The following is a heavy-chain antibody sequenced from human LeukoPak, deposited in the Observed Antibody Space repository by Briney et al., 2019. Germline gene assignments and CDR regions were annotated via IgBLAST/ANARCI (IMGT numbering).Heavy chain of an antibody. J-gene: IGHJ4*02. Sequence: SETLSLTCTVSGGSISSSSYYWGWIRQPPGKGLEWIGSIYYSGSTYYNPSLKSRVTISVDTSKNQFSLKLSSVTAADTAVYYCARIIVVVPAAIEGFDYWGQGTLVTVSS. CDR1: GGSISSSSYY. CDR2: IYYSGST. CDR3: ARIIVVVPAAIEGFDY. V-gene: IGHV4-39*01. D-gene: IGHD2-2*02.